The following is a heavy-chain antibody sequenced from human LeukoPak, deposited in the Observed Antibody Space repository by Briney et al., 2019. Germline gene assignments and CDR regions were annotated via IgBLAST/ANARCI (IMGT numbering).Heavy chain of an antibody. CDR1: GYTFTSYA. Sequence: ASVTVSCKASGYTFTSYAMHWVRQAPGQRLEWMGWINAGNGNTKYSQKFQGRVTITRDTSASTAYMELSSLRSEDTAVYYCARAASIYSGYAFFDYWGQGTLVTVSS. CDR2: INAGNGNT. V-gene: IGHV1-3*01. CDR3: ARAASIYSGYAFFDY. D-gene: IGHD5-12*01. J-gene: IGHJ4*02.